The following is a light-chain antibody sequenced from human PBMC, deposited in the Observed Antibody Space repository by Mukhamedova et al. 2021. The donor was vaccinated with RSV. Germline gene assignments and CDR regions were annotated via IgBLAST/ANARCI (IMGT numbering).Light chain of an antibody. CDR2: RAS. CDR3: QQYDSLWS. J-gene: IGKJ1*01. V-gene: IGKV1-5*03. Sequence: ASQSISTYLAWYQQKPGKAPKLLIHRASSLQSGVPSRFSGSGSGTQFTLTISSLQPDHFATYYCQQYDSLWSFGQGTQVELK. CDR1: QSISTY.